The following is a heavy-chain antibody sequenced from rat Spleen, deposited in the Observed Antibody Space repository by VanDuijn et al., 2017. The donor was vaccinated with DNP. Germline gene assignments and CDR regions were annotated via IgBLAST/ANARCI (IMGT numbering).Heavy chain of an antibody. Sequence: EVQLVGSGGGSVQSGRSLKLSCAASGFTFSNYGMAGVRQAPKKGLEWVASISASGGSTSYRDSMKGRFTISRDNAKSILYLQMDSLRSEDTATYYCTTDFERGYWGQGVMVTVSS. V-gene: IGHV5-19*01. D-gene: IGHD1-11*01. J-gene: IGHJ2*01. CDR1: GFTFSNYG. CDR3: TTDFERGY. CDR2: ISASGGST.